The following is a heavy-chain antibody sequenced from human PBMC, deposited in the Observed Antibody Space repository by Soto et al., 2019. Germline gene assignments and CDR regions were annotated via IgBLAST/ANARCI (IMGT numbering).Heavy chain of an antibody. J-gene: IGHJ5*02. V-gene: IGHV4-39*07. CDR2: IYYSGST. CDR1: GCSISSSSYY. CDR3: AKNKKGLTGTTWFDP. D-gene: IGHD1-7*01. Sequence: SGTLSLTCTVSGCSISSSSYYWGWIRQPPGKGLEWIGSIYYSGSTYYNPSLKSRVTISRDNSKNTLYLQMNSLRAEDTAVYYCAKNKKGLTGTTWFDPWGQGNLVTVSS.